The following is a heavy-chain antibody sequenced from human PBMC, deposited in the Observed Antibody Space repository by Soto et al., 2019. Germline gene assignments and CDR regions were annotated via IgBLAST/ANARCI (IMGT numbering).Heavy chain of an antibody. CDR3: ARLKLGYCSGGSCPGAFDI. D-gene: IGHD2-15*01. CDR2: IYYSGST. Sequence: SETLSLTCTVSGGSVSSGSYYWSWIRQPPGKGLEWIGYIYYSGSTNYNPSLKSRVTISVDTSKNRFPLKLSSVTAADTAVYYCARLKLGYCSGGSCPGAFDIWGQGTMVTVSS. J-gene: IGHJ3*02. V-gene: IGHV4-61*01. CDR1: GGSVSSGSYY.